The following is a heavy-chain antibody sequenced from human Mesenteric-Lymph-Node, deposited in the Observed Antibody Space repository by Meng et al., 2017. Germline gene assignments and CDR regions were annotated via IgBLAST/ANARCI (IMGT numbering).Heavy chain of an antibody. V-gene: IGHV1-18*01. J-gene: IGHJ5*02. CDR3: ARDERYSGSSSYNWFDP. Sequence: ASVKVSCKASGYTFTSYGISWVRQAPGQGLEWMGWISAYNSNTNYAQKLQGRVTMTTDTSTSTAYMELSSLRSEDTAVYYCARDERYSGSSSYNWFDPWGQGTLVTVSS. D-gene: IGHD1-26*01. CDR1: GYTFTSYG. CDR2: ISAYNSNT.